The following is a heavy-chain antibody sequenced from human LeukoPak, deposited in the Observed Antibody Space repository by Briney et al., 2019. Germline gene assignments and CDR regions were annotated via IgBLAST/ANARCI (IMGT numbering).Heavy chain of an antibody. Sequence: SQTLSLTCTVSGASISSGDYYWSWIRQPPGKGLECIGYIYYSGSTYYNPSLKSRVTISVDTSKNQFSLKLNSVTAADTAVYYCARWDDSAWAFGNWGPGTLVTVSS. V-gene: IGHV4-30-4*01. CDR3: ARWDDSAWAFGN. D-gene: IGHD6-19*01. CDR2: IYYSGST. CDR1: GASISSGDYY. J-gene: IGHJ4*02.